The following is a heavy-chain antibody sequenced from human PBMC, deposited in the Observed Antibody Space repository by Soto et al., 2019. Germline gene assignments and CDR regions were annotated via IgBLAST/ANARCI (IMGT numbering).Heavy chain of an antibody. CDR1: GFTFSSYW. J-gene: IGHJ6*02. CDR3: ARLVPAAISYYYYGMDV. D-gene: IGHD2-2*01. Sequence: EVQLLESGGGLVQPGGSLRLSCAASGFTFSSYWMSWVRQAPGKGLEWVANIKQDGSEKYYVDSVKGRFTISRDNAKNSLYLQMNSLRAEDTAVYYCARLVPAAISYYYYGMDVWGQGTTVTVSS. CDR2: IKQDGSEK. V-gene: IGHV3-7*01.